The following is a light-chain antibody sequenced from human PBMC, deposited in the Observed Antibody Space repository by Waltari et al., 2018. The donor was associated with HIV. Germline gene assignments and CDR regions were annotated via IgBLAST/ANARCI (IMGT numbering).Light chain of an antibody. CDR3: SSYAGSSSVI. CDR1: SRDVGSYNY. CDR2: EVT. J-gene: IGLJ2*01. V-gene: IGLV2-8*01. Sequence: QSALTQPPSASGSPGQSVTIPCTGTSRDVGSYNYVSWYQQHPGKAPKLMIYEVTKRPSGVPDRFSGSKSGNTASLTVSGLQAEDEADYYCSSYAGSSSVIFGGGTKLTVL.